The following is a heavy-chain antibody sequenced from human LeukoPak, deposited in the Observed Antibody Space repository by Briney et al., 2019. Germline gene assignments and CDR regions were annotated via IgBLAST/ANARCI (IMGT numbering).Heavy chain of an antibody. V-gene: IGHV1-46*01. D-gene: IGHD3-16*01. CDR3: ARFAQARGSWFDP. Sequence: ASVKVSCKASGYTFTSYYMHWVRQAPGQGLEWMGIINPSGGSTSYAQKFQGRVTMTRDTSTSTVYMELSSLRSDDTAVYYCARFAQARGSWFDPWGQGTLVTVSS. J-gene: IGHJ5*02. CDR1: GYTFTSYY. CDR2: INPSGGST.